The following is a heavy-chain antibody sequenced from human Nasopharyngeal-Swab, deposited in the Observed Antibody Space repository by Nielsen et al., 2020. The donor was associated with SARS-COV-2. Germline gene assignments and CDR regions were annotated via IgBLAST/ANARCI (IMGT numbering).Heavy chain of an antibody. V-gene: IGHV4-59*13. CDR2: IYYSGST. D-gene: IGHD6-19*01. CDR3: ARFPGTSGWYHFDY. Sequence: GSLRLSCAVSGDPISSYYWSWIRQPPGKGLEWIGYIYYSGSTNYNPSLKSRVTISVDTSNNHFSLKLSSVTAADTAVYYCARFPGTSGWYHFDYWGQGILVTVSS. J-gene: IGHJ4*02. CDR1: GDPISSYY.